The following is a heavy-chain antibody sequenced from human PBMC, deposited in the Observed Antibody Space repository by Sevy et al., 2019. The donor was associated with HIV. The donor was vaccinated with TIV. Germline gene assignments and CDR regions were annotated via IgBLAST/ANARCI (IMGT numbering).Heavy chain of an antibody. CDR2: ISYDGSNK. J-gene: IGHJ1*01. CDR3: AREGTFCDDRTQSGFQY. CDR1: GFTFSTYA. Sequence: GGSLRLSCAASGFTFSTYAMHWVRQAPGKGLEWVAVISYDGSNKYYADSVKGRFTISRDNSKNTLYLQMNSLRAEDTAVYYCAREGTFCDDRTQSGFQYWGQGTLVTVSS. D-gene: IGHD3-22*01. V-gene: IGHV3-30-3*01.